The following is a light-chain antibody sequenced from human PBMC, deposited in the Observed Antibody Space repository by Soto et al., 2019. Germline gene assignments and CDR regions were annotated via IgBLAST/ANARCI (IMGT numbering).Light chain of an antibody. Sequence: ESVLTQSPGTLSLSPGERATLSCRASQSVSSNSLAWYQQKPGQAPRLLIYGASSRATGTPDRFSGSGSWTDFTLTISRLEPEDFAVYYCQQFGGSPPSWTFGQGTKVEI. CDR3: QQFGGSPPSWT. CDR1: QSVSSNS. J-gene: IGKJ1*01. V-gene: IGKV3-20*01. CDR2: GAS.